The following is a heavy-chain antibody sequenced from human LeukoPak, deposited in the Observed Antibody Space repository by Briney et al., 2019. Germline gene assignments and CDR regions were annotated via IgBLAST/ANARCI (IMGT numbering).Heavy chain of an antibody. CDR2: IWYDGSNK. D-gene: IGHD1-26*01. Sequence: PGGSLRLSCAASGFTFSSYGMHWVRQAPGKGLEWVAVIWYDGSNKYYADSVKGRFTISRDNSKNTLYLQMNSLRAEDTAVYYCARRGISGSYLSPPLDYWGQGTLVTVSS. CDR1: GFTFSSYG. V-gene: IGHV3-33*01. CDR3: ARRGISGSYLSPPLDY. J-gene: IGHJ4*02.